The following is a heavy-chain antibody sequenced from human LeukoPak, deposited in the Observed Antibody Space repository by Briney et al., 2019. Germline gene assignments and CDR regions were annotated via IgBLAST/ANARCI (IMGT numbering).Heavy chain of an antibody. J-gene: IGHJ5*02. D-gene: IGHD2-2*01. CDR2: ISAYNGNT. CDR3: ARRDEVVPAAMSWFDP. CDR1: GYTFTIYG. V-gene: IGHV1-18*01. Sequence: ASVKVSCKASGYTFTIYGISWVRQAPGQGLEWMGWISAYNGNTNYAQKLQGRVTMTTDTSTSTAYMELRSLRSDDTAVYYCARRDEVVPAAMSWFDPWGQGTLVTVSS.